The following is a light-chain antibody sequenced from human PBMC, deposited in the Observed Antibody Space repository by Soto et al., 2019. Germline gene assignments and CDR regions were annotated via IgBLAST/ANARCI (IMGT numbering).Light chain of an antibody. J-gene: IGKJ1*01. CDR1: PSISSW. CDR2: KAS. V-gene: IGKV1-5*03. Sequence: DIQMTQSPSTLSASVGDRVTITCRASPSISSWLAWYQQKQGKAPKLLIYKASSLESAVPSRFSGSESGTKFTLTISSLQPDDFATYYCQQYNSYPRTFGQGTKVEIK. CDR3: QQYNSYPRT.